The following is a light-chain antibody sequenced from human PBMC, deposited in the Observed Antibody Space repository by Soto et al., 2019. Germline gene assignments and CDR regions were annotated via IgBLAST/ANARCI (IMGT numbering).Light chain of an antibody. J-gene: IGKJ2*01. V-gene: IGKV3-11*01. CDR1: QSIGSF. Sequence: EIVLTQSPATLPLSPGERASLSCRASQSIGSFLAWYQHKPGQAPRLLIYDVSTRATGVPARFSGSGSGANFTLTISGLQLEDFATYYCQQTYTTRVYTFGQGTKLEF. CDR2: DVS. CDR3: QQTYTTRVYT.